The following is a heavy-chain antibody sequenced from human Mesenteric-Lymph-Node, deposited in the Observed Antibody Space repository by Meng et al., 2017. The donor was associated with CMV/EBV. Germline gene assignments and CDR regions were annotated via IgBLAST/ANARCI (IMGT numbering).Heavy chain of an antibody. J-gene: IGHJ4*02. Sequence: KAPIGTFNSYSLNWVRQVPGQGLEWMGRVNPIVAMSNYALKFQGRVSMSADKSTNTAYMDPRSLTSGDTAIYFCATSYGSGTYLFDNWGQGTLVTVSS. V-gene: IGHV1-69*02. CDR1: IGTFNSYS. D-gene: IGHD3-10*01. CDR3: ATSYGSGTYLFDN. CDR2: VNPIVAMS.